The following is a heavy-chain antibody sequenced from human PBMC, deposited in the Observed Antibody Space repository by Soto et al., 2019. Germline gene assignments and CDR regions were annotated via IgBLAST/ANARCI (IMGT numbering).Heavy chain of an antibody. CDR2: ISSAGNNR. Sequence: QVQLVESGGGVVQSGRSLRLSCAASGFTFSSYGMHWVRQAPGKGLEWVTFISSAGNNRYYADTVKGRFIISRDNSKNTVYLQMNSLRPEDTAVYYCAKDPSSSWPFDYWGHGTMVTVSS. CDR3: AKDPSSSWPFDY. J-gene: IGHJ4*01. V-gene: IGHV3-30*18. D-gene: IGHD6-13*01. CDR1: GFTFSSYG.